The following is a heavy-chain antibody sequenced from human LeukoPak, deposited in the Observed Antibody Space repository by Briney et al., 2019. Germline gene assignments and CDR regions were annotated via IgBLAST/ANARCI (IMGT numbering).Heavy chain of an antibody. Sequence: ASVKVSCKASGYTFIRYYMHWVRQAPGQGLEWMGWINPNSGGTNYAQKFQGRVTMTRDTSISTAYMELSRLRSDDTAVYYCARLEVRGVPTRDWGQGTLVTVSS. CDR3: ARLEVRGVPTRD. V-gene: IGHV1-2*02. J-gene: IGHJ4*02. CDR2: INPNSGGT. D-gene: IGHD3-10*01. CDR1: GYTFIRYY.